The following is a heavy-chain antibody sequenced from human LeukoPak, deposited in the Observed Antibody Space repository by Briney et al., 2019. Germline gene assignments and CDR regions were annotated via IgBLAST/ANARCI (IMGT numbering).Heavy chain of an antibody. CDR1: GYTLTELS. Sequence: ASVKVSCKVSGYTLTELSMHWVRRAPGKGLEWMGGFDPEDGETIYAQKFQGRVTMTEDTSTDTAYMELSSLRSEDTAVYYCATNRGFGELPDYYYYMDVWGKGTTVTVSS. J-gene: IGHJ6*03. D-gene: IGHD3-10*01. V-gene: IGHV1-24*01. CDR2: FDPEDGET. CDR3: ATNRGFGELPDYYYYMDV.